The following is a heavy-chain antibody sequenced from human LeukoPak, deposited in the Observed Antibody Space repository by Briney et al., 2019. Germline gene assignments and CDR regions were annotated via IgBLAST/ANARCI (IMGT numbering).Heavy chain of an antibody. Sequence: GGSLRLSCAASGFTFSTYSMNWVRQAPGKGLEWVSSISSSSSYIYYADSVKGRFTIFRDNAKNSLFLQMNSLRAEDTAVYYCAKFLTGQYDAFDIWGQGTMVTVSA. V-gene: IGHV3-21*04. CDR3: AKFLTGQYDAFDI. D-gene: IGHD3-9*01. CDR2: ISSSSSYI. J-gene: IGHJ3*02. CDR1: GFTFSTYS.